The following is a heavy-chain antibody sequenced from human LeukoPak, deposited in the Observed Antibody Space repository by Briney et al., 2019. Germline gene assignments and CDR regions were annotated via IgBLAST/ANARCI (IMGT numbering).Heavy chain of an antibody. D-gene: IGHD2-15*01. V-gene: IGHV3-9*01. CDR2: ISWNSGSI. CDR1: GFTFDDYA. J-gene: IGHJ1*01. CDR3: AKDLGLLPQYFQH. Sequence: GGSLRLSCAASGFTFDDYAMHWVRQAPGKGLEWVSGISWNSGSIGYADSEKGRFTISRDNAKNSLYLQMNSLRAEDTALYYCAKDLGLLPQYFQHWGQGTLVTVSS.